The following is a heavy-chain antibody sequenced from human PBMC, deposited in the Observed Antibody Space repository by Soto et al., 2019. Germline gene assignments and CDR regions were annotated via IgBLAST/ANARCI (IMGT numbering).Heavy chain of an antibody. V-gene: IGHV1-69*13. CDR3: ARDETAGYSGYDEMGPYWFAP. J-gene: IGHJ5*02. CDR2: IIPIFGTA. D-gene: IGHD5-12*01. Sequence: SVKVSCKASGGTFSSYAISWVRQAPGQGLEWMGGIIPIFGTANYAQKFQGRVTITADESTSTAYMELSSLRSEDTAVYYCARDETAGYSGYDEMGPYWFAPWGQRTLVPVSS. CDR1: GGTFSSYA.